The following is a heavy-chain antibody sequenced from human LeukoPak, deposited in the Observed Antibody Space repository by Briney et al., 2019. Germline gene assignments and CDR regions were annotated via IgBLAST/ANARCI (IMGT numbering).Heavy chain of an antibody. V-gene: IGHV4-61*02. CDR2: IYTSGST. J-gene: IGHJ4*02. Sequence: SETLSLTCTVSGGSISSGSYYWSWIRQPAGKGLEWIGRIYTSGSTNYNPSLKSRVTISVDTYKNQFSLKLSSVTAADTAVYYCAREEANWGCLDYWGQGTLVTVSS. CDR1: GGSISSGSYY. CDR3: AREEANWGCLDY. D-gene: IGHD7-27*01.